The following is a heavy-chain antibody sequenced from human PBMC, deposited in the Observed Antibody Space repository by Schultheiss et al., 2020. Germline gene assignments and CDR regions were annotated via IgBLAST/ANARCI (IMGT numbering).Heavy chain of an antibody. CDR3: ERDRDYYDSSGYYTDY. Sequence: GGSLRLSCAASGFTVSSNYMSWVRQAPGKGLDWVSLIYRDGSTYYADSVKGRFTISRDNSKNTLYLQMNSLRSEDTAVYYCERDRDYYDSSGYYTDYWGQGTLVTVSS. V-gene: IGHV3-53*05. J-gene: IGHJ4*02. CDR2: IYRDGST. CDR1: GFTVSSNY. D-gene: IGHD3-22*01.